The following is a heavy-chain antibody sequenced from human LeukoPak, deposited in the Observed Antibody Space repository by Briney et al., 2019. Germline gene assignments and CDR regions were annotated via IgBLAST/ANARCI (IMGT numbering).Heavy chain of an antibody. CDR1: GFTFSSYG. CDR2: IRYDGSNK. CDR3: AKEERDITMIVVVLDY. V-gene: IGHV3-30*02. D-gene: IGHD3-22*01. Sequence: PAGGSLRLSCAASGFTFSSYGMHGVRQAPGKGREGGTFIRYDGSNKYYADSVKGRFTISRDNSKNTLYLQMNSLRAEDTAVYYCAKEERDITMIVVVLDYWGQGTLVTVSS. J-gene: IGHJ4*02.